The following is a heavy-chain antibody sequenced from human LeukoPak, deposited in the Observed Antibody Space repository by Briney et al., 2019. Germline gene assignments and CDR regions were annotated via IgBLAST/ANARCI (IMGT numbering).Heavy chain of an antibody. V-gene: IGHV3-48*04. D-gene: IGHD3-22*01. CDR1: GFTFSSYS. J-gene: IGHJ6*02. CDR2: ISSSSSTI. Sequence: GGSPRLSCAASGFTFSSYSMNWVRQAPGKGLEWVSYISSSSSTIYYADSVKGRFTISRDNAKNSLYLQMNSLRAEDTAVYYCARDWPDNYYYYGMDVWGQGTTVTVSS. CDR3: ARDWPDNYYYYGMDV.